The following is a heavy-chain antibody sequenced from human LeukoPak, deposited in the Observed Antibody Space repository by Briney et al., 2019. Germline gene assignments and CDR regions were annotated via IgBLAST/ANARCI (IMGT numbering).Heavy chain of an antibody. CDR1: GGTFSSYA. J-gene: IGHJ3*02. CDR2: SIPIFGTA. D-gene: IGHD3-22*01. V-gene: IGHV1-69*05. CDR3: AREYYYDSSGPEVGAFDI. Sequence: SVKVSCKASGGTFSSYAISWVRQAPGQGLEWMGGSIPIFGTANYAQKFQGRVTITTDESTSTAYMELSSLRSEDTAVYYCAREYYYDSSGPEVGAFDIWGQGTMVAVSS.